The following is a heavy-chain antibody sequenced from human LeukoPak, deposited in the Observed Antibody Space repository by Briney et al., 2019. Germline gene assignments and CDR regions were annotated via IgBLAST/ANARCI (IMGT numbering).Heavy chain of an antibody. V-gene: IGHV3-48*04. D-gene: IGHD6-13*01. J-gene: IGHJ4*02. CDR3: ARDIAAAGTFY. Sequence: GGSLRLSCAASGFTFSSYSMNWVRQAPGKGLEWVSYISSSSSTIYYADSVKGRFTISRDNAQNSLYLQMNSLRAEDTAVYYCARDIAAAGTFYWGQGTLVTVSS. CDR2: ISSSSSTI. CDR1: GFTFSSYS.